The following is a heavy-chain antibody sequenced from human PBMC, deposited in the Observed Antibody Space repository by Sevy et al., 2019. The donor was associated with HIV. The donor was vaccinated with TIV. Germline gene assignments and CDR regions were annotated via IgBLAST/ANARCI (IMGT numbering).Heavy chain of an antibody. V-gene: IGHV3-74*01. J-gene: IGHJ4*02. CDR3: ARDLYSGSVPADY. CDR1: GFTFSNYW. CDR2: INSVGSTQ. D-gene: IGHD1-26*01. Sequence: GGSLRLSCAASGFTFSNYWMNWVRQVPGKGLVWVTGINSVGSTQRYADSVKGRFTISRDNAKNMLYLQMNSLRAEDTAVYYCARDLYSGSVPADYWGQGTLVTVSS.